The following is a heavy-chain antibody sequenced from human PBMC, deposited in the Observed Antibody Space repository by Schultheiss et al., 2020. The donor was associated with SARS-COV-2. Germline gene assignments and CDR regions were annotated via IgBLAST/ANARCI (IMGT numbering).Heavy chain of an antibody. CDR2: INHSGNT. CDR1: GGSISSYY. CDR3: ARVGGSSSWTYFDY. Sequence: SETLSLTCTVSGGSISSYYWSWIRQPPGKGLEWIGEINHSGNTNYNPSLKSRVTMSVDTSKNQFSLKLSSVTAADTAVYYCARVGGSSSWTYFDYWGQGTLVTVSS. V-gene: IGHV4-34*01. J-gene: IGHJ4*02. D-gene: IGHD6-13*01.